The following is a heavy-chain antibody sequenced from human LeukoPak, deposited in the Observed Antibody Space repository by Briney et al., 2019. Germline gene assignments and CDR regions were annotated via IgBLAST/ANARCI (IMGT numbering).Heavy chain of an antibody. Sequence: PGGSLTLSCPVSGFMFNTYDVNWVRQVPGRGMEWVSYVSSGGHTLYYADSVRGRFTVSRDSASNSVSLRMNSLRAEDTVTYQCVVLMNHWGQGTPVTVST. D-gene: IGHD1-14*01. CDR1: GFMFNTYD. J-gene: IGHJ4*02. CDR2: VSSGGHTL. CDR3: VVLMNH. V-gene: IGHV3-48*03.